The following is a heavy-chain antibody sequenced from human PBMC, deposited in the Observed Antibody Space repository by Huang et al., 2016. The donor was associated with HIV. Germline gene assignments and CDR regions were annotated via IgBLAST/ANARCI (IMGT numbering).Heavy chain of an antibody. CDR3: AKESRWYSDLDN. D-gene: IGHD2-15*01. Sequence: QVQLVESGGGVVQPGRSLRLSCVASGFTFNNFGMHWVRQAPGKGLEGVAVISYDGSSGRYSESVKGLFTISRDNPMDTLYLQMNSLRPDDTAVYYCAKESRWYSDLDNWGQGTLVTVSS. V-gene: IGHV3-30*18. J-gene: IGHJ4*02. CDR2: ISYDGSSG. CDR1: GFTFNNFG.